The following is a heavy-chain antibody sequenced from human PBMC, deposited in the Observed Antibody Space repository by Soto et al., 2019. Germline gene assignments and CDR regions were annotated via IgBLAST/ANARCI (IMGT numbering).Heavy chain of an antibody. CDR1: GYTFTSYG. V-gene: IGHV1-18*01. CDR2: ISAYNGNT. Sequence: GASVKVSCKASGYTFTSYGISWVRQAPGQGLEWMGWISAYNGNTNYAQKLQGRVTMTTDTSTSTAYMELRSLRSDDTAVYYCARGQLLYYYYYGMDVRGQGTTVTVSS. CDR3: ARGQLLYYYYYGMDV. D-gene: IGHD2-2*01. J-gene: IGHJ6*02.